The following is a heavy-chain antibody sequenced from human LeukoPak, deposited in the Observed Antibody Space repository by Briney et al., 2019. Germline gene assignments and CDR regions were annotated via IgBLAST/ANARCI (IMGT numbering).Heavy chain of an antibody. D-gene: IGHD6-13*01. J-gene: IGHJ3*02. CDR2: IYYSGST. CDR1: GGSISSYY. Sequence: SETLSLTCTVSGGSISSYYWSWIRQPPGKGLEWIGYIYYSGSTNYNPSLKSRVTISVDTSKNQFSLKLSSVTAADTAVYYCARVRIAAAGMGLHAFDIWGQGTMVTVSS. CDR3: ARVRIAAAGMGLHAFDI. V-gene: IGHV4-59*01.